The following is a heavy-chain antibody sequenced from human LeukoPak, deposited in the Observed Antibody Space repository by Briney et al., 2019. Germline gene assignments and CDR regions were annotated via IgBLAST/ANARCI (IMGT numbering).Heavy chain of an antibody. CDR3: ARRGYCSSTSCYEYWFDP. D-gene: IGHD2-2*01. CDR1: GGSISSSSYY. Sequence: PSETLSLTCTVSGGSISSSSYYWGWIRQPPGKGLEWIGIIYYSGATYYNPSLKSRLTISVDTSKNQFSLKLSSVTATDTAVYYCARRGYCSSTSCYEYWFDPWGQGTLVTVSS. V-gene: IGHV4-39*01. J-gene: IGHJ5*02. CDR2: IYYSGAT.